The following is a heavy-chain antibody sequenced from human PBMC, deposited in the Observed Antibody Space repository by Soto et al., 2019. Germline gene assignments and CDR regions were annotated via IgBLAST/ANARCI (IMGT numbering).Heavy chain of an antibody. CDR3: ATEVNCDY. CDR1: GYTLTDLS. CDR2: FDPEDGET. Sequence: CXSVKGSCKVSGYTLTDLSMHWVRQAPVKGLEWMGGFDPEDGETIYAQKFQGRVTMTEDTSTDTAYMELSRLRSEDTAVYYCATEVNCDYWGQSTRVTVPS. J-gene: IGHJ4*02. V-gene: IGHV1-24*01.